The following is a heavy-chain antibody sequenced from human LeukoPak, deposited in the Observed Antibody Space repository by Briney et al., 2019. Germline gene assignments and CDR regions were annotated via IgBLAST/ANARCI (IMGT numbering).Heavy chain of an antibody. Sequence: SETLPLTCTVSGGSISSHYWSWIRQPPGKGLEWIGYIYYSGSTNYNPSLKSRVTISVDTSKNQFSLKLSSVTAADTAVYYCARGRGYCSSTSCYTLFDYWGQGTLVTVSS. D-gene: IGHD2-2*02. CDR2: IYYSGST. CDR1: GGSISSHY. J-gene: IGHJ4*02. V-gene: IGHV4-59*11. CDR3: ARGRGYCSSTSCYTLFDY.